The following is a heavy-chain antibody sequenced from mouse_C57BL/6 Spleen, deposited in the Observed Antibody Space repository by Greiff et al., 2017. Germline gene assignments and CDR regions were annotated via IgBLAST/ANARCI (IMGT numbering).Heavy chain of an antibody. CDR1: GYTFTSYW. Sequence: QVQLQQPGAELVRPGSSVKLSCKASGYTFTSYWMHWVKQRPIQGLEWIGNIDPSDSESHYNQKFKDKDTLTVDNSSSTAYMQLSRLTYEDSAVCYGERHGSGNWGQGTTLTVSS. D-gene: IGHD1-1*01. CDR3: ERHGSGN. CDR2: IDPSDSES. V-gene: IGHV1-52*01. J-gene: IGHJ2*01.